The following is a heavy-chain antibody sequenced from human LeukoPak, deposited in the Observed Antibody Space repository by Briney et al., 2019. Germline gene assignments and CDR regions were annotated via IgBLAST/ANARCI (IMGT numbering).Heavy chain of an antibody. CDR2: MNPNSGNT. V-gene: IGHV1-8*01. D-gene: IGHD3-10*01. Sequence: GASVKVSCKASGYTFTSYDINWVRQATGQGLEWMGWMNPNSGNTGYAQRFQGRVTMTRNTSISTAYMELSSLRSEDTAVYYCARGRGRGWFREFRYYYYYMDVWGKGNTVTVSS. CDR1: GYTFTSYD. J-gene: IGHJ6*03. CDR3: ARGRGRGWFREFRYYYYYMDV.